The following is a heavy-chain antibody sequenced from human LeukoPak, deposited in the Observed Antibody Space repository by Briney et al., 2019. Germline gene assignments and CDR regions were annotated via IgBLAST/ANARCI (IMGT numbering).Heavy chain of an antibody. J-gene: IGHJ6*02. V-gene: IGHV4-34*01. CDR1: GGSFSGYY. CDR2: INHSGST. D-gene: IGHD2-15*01. Sequence: SETLSLICAVYGGSFSGYYWSWIRQPPGKGLEWIGEINHSGSTNYNPSLKSRVTISVDTSKNQFSLKLSSVTAADTAVYYCARGRGYCSGGSCYRGGYYYYGMDVWGQGTTVTVSS. CDR3: ARGRGYCSGGSCYRGGYYYYGMDV.